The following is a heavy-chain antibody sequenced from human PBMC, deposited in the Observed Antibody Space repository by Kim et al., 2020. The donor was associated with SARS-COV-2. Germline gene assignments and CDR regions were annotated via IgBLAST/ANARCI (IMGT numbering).Heavy chain of an antibody. J-gene: IGHJ3*02. CDR1: GYTFTGYY. CDR2: INPNSGGT. V-gene: IGHV1-2*02. Sequence: ASVKVSCKASGYTFTGYYMHWVRQAPGQGLEWMGWINPNSGGTNYAQKFQGRVTMTRDTSISTAYMELSRLRSDDTAVYYCARDFRLRIGGSGWYHHAFDIWGQGTMVTVSS. CDR3: ARDFRLRIGGSGWYHHAFDI. D-gene: IGHD6-19*01.